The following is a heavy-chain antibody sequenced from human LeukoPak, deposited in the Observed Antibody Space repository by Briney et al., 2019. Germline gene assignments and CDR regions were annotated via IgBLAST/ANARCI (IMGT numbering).Heavy chain of an antibody. J-gene: IGHJ5*02. CDR3: ARDPITISNSDWFDP. Sequence: PSETLSLXCTVSGCSISSGYYWGWIRQPPGKGLEWIGSIYHSGSTYYNPSLKSRVTISVDTSKNQFSLKLSSATAADTAVYYCARDPITISNSDWFDPWGQGTLVTVSS. D-gene: IGHD3-3*01. CDR1: GCSISSGYY. CDR2: IYHSGST. V-gene: IGHV4-38-2*02.